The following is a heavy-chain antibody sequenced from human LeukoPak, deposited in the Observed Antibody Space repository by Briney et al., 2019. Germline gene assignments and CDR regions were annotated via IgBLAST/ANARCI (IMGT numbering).Heavy chain of an antibody. V-gene: IGHV4-30-4*01. CDR3: ARGIITMVRGVPRDAFDI. CDR2: IYYSGST. D-gene: IGHD3-10*01. J-gene: IGHJ3*02. CDR1: GGSISSGDYY. Sequence: PSQTLSLTCTVSGGSISSGDYYWSWIRQPPGKGLEWIGYIYYSGSTYYNPSLKSRVTISVDTSKNQFSLKLSSVTAADTAVYYCARGIITMVRGVPRDAFDIWGQGTMVTVSS.